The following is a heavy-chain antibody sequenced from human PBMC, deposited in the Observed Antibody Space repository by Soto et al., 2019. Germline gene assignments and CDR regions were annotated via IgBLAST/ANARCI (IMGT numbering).Heavy chain of an antibody. V-gene: IGHV4-59*01. CDR1: GGSISSYY. CDR3: ARVWNDVFFDY. Sequence: PSETLSLTCTVSGGSISSYYWSWIRQPPGKGLEWIGYIYYSGSTNYNPSLKSRVTISVDTSKNQFSLKLSSVTAADTAVYYCARVWNDVFFDYWGQGTLVTVS. D-gene: IGHD1-1*01. CDR2: IYYSGST. J-gene: IGHJ4*02.